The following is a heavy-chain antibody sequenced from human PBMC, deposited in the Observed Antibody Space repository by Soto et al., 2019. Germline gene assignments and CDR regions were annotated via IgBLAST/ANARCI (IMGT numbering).Heavy chain of an antibody. CDR3: ARDVDTAMVTYGMDV. J-gene: IGHJ6*02. CDR2: IWYDGSNK. Sequence: GGSLRLSCAASGFTFSSYGMHWVRQAPGKGLEWVAVIWYDGSNKYYADSVKGRFTISRDNSKNTLYLQMNSLRAEDTAVYYCARDVDTAMVTYGMDVWGQGTTVTVSS. V-gene: IGHV3-33*01. D-gene: IGHD5-18*01. CDR1: GFTFSSYG.